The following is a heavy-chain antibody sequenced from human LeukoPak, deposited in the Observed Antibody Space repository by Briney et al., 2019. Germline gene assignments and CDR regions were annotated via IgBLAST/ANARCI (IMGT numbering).Heavy chain of an antibody. V-gene: IGHV1-2*02. CDR2: INPNSGGT. CDR3: ASHPYDSSGYSDAFDI. J-gene: IGHJ3*02. D-gene: IGHD3-22*01. Sequence: GASVEVSCKASGYTFTGYYMHWVRQAPGQGLEWMGWINPNSGGTNYAQKFQGRVTMTRDTSISTAYMELSRLRSDDTAVYYCASHPYDSSGYSDAFDIWGQGTMVTVSS. CDR1: GYTFTGYY.